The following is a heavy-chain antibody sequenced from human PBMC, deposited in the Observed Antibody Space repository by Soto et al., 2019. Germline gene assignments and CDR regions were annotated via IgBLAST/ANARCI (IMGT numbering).Heavy chain of an antibody. CDR1: GYTFTGYY. CDR2: INPNSGGT. V-gene: IGHV1-2*04. D-gene: IGHD2-2*01. J-gene: IGHJ6*02. Sequence: GASVKVSCKASGYTFTGYYMHWVRQAPGQGLEWMGWINPNSGGTNYAQKFQGWVTMTRDTSISTAYMELSRLRSDDTAVYYCARDLVVGPVVLDEGGGYYYGMDVWGQGTTVTVSS. CDR3: ARDLVVGPVVLDEGGGYYYGMDV.